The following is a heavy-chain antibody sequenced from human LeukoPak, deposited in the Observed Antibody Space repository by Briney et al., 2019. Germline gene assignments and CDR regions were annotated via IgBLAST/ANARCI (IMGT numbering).Heavy chain of an antibody. V-gene: IGHV4-59*08. CDR1: GGSISGYY. D-gene: IGHD6-19*01. CDR3: ARHDLAVAGNANYFQR. Sequence: PSETLSLTCSVSGGSISGYYWSWIRQPPEKGLEWIGYIYYTGSTDSNPSLESRVTISVETPKTQFSLKLSSVTAADTAIYYCARHDLAVAGNANYFQRWGQGTLVTVSS. J-gene: IGHJ1*01. CDR2: IYYTGST.